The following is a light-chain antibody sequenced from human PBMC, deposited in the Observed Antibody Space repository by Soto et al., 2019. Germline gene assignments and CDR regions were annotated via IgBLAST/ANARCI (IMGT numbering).Light chain of an antibody. CDR2: GAS. CDR1: QSLLSSADNENY. Sequence: DIVMTQSPDSLAVSLGERATINCKSSQSLLSSADNENYLGWYQQKSGQPPKLLIYGASIRQSGVPDRFSGSGSGTDFTLTISSLQAEDVAIYSCQQYYSAPITFGGGTKVEIK. CDR3: QQYYSAPIT. J-gene: IGKJ4*01. V-gene: IGKV4-1*01.